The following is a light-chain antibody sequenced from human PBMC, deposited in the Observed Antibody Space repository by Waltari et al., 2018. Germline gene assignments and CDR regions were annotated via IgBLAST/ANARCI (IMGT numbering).Light chain of an antibody. CDR2: GKN. CDR1: SLKTYY. V-gene: IGLV3-19*01. Sequence: SSELTQDPAVSVALGQTVKITCQGDSLKTYYPSWYQQKPRQAPVLVIYGKNIRPSGIPDRLSGSRSGNTASLTVTGAQAEDEADYYCNSRDTSGFPVVFGGGTKVTVL. J-gene: IGLJ2*01. CDR3: NSRDTSGFPVV.